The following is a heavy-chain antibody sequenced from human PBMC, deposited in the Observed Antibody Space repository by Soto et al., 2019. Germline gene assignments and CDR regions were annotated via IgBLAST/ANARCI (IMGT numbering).Heavy chain of an antibody. CDR1: GFIFSANY. CDR3: ARDWDHTFDY. V-gene: IGHV3-11*04. CDR2: ISRNGDAA. Sequence: SGGSLRLSCEASGFIFSANYMNWIRQAPGKGLEWVSYISRNGDAAYYADSVKGRFTISRDNAKNSLYLQMNSLRAEDTAVYYCARDWDHTFDYWGQGTLVTVSS. J-gene: IGHJ4*02. D-gene: IGHD1-26*01.